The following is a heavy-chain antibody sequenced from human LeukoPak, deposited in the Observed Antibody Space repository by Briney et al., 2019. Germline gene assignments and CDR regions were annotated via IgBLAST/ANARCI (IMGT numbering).Heavy chain of an antibody. D-gene: IGHD7-27*01. CDR2: INQDGGEK. V-gene: IGHV3-7*01. CDR1: GLTFSSYW. Sequence: GGSLSLSCAASGLTFSSYWMTWVRQAPGKGLEWVANINQDGGEKYYVDSVRGRFTISRDNAKNSLHLQMNSLRAEDTAMYYCAAGDGGDYWGQGTLVTVSS. J-gene: IGHJ4*02. CDR3: AAGDGGDY.